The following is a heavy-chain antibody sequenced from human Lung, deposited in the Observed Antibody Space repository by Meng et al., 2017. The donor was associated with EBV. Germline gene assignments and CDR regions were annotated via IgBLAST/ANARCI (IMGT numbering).Heavy chain of an antibody. D-gene: IGHD6-19*01. V-gene: IGHV1-18*01. CDR2: INSYTGDT. J-gene: IGHJ4*02. CDR3: SRAERVAVAGTSWPDDY. CDR1: GYRFTGLG. Sequence: QVQVLRPGVEVHKPVASVKVSCQASGYRFTGLGMTWVRQAPGQGLEWMGWINSYTGDTISGRSVQGRATLTADTSTNTAYMELPSLTSADTAVYYCSRAERVAVAGTSWPDDYWGQGVLVTVSS.